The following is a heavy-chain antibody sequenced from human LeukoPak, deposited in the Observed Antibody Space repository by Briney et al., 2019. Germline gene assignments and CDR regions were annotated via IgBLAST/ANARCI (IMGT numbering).Heavy chain of an antibody. CDR3: AGDPPLYYDSSGYTLDY. CDR1: GGTFSSYA. J-gene: IGHJ4*02. Sequence: SVKVSCKASGGTFSSYAISWVRQAPGQGLEWMGRIIPILGIANYAQKFQGRVTITADKSTSTAYMELSSLRSEDTAVYYCAGDPPLYYDSSGYTLDYWGQGTLVTVSS. CDR2: IIPILGIA. V-gene: IGHV1-69*04. D-gene: IGHD3-22*01.